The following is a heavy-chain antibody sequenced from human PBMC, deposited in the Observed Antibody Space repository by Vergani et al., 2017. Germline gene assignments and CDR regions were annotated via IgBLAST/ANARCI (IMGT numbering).Heavy chain of an antibody. D-gene: IGHD1-26*01. J-gene: IGHJ4*02. CDR1: GFTFSSYA. CDR2: ISGSGGST. CDR3: ARDRRSGSIDY. V-gene: IGHV3-23*01. Sequence: EVQLLESGGGLVQPGGSLRLSCAASGFTFSSYAMSWVRQAPGKGLEWVSAISGSGGSTYYADSVKGRFTISRDNAKNSLYLQMNSLRAEDTAVYYCARDRRSGSIDYWGQGTLVTVSS.